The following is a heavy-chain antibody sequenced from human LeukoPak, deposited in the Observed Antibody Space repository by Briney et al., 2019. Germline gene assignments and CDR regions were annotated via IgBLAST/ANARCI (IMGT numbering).Heavy chain of an antibody. J-gene: IGHJ4*02. CDR2: IYYSGST. D-gene: IGHD3-22*01. V-gene: IGHV4-39*01. CDR3: ARRPRITMIVVD. CDR1: VGSIIRTTYY. Sequence: PPETLSFTSTVPVGSIIRTTYYGCWIRQPPGKGLEWIGSIYYSGSTYYTPSLKSRVTISVDTSKNQFSLKLSSVTAAYTAVYYCARRPRITMIVVDWGQGTLVTVSP.